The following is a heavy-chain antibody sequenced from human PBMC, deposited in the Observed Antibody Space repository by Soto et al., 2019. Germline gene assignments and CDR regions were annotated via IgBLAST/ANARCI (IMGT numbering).Heavy chain of an antibody. V-gene: IGHV3-53*01. D-gene: IGHD3-16*01. Sequence: QPGGSLRLSCVASGLTVSHNYMAWVRQAPEMGLEWVSILYTEGTTYYADSVKGRSTISRDSSKNTLFLQMDSLRAEDTAVYYCVRPRPSGENYGMDVWGQGTTVTVSS. CDR1: GLTVSHNY. CDR2: LYTEGTT. CDR3: VRPRPSGENYGMDV. J-gene: IGHJ6*02.